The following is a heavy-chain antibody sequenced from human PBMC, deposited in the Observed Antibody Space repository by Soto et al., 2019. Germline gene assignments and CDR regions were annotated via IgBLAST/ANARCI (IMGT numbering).Heavy chain of an antibody. J-gene: IGHJ6*03. D-gene: IGHD6-13*01. CDR3: ARKGAAASYAHYYMDV. CDR2: VYYSGNT. V-gene: IGHV4-59*01. Sequence: SXTLSLTCTVSGGSISPYYWSWIRQPPVKGLEWIGYVYYSGNTNYNPSLESRVTISVDTSRNRFSLNLTSATAADTAVYYCARKGAAASYAHYYMDVWGRGTAVTVSS. CDR1: GGSISPYY.